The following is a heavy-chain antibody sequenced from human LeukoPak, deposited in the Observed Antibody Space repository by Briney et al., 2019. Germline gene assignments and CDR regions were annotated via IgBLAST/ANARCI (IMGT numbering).Heavy chain of an antibody. CDR3: AKGVLGRWLQLTEGFDP. D-gene: IGHD5-24*01. J-gene: IGHJ5*02. V-gene: IGHV3-30*18. CDR2: ISYDGSNK. CDR1: GFTLSGFG. Sequence: PGGSLRLSWAASGFTLSGFGIYWVRQAPGKGLEWVAVISYDGSNKYYADSVKGRFTISRDNSKNTLYLQMNSLRPEDTAVYYCAKGVLGRWLQLTEGFDPWCQGTLVTVSS.